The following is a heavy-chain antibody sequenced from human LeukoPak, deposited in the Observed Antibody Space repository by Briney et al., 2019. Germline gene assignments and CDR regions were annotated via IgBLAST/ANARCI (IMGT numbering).Heavy chain of an antibody. D-gene: IGHD3-3*01. CDR2: IKQDGSET. J-gene: IGHJ1*01. V-gene: IGHV3-7*01. CDR3: ARDAAYDFRNPYRYFQH. CDR1: GFTFSSYA. Sequence: GGSLRLSCAASGFTFSSYAMSWVRQAPGKGLDWVGNIKQDGSETYYADSLKGRFTISRDNAKSALYLQMNSLRAEDTAVYYCARDAAYDFRNPYRYFQHWGQGTLVTVSS.